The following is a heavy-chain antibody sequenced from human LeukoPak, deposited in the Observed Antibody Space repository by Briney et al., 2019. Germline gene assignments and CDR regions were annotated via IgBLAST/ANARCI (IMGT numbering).Heavy chain of an antibody. D-gene: IGHD1-7*01. CDR1: GYTFTSYY. V-gene: IGHV1-46*01. CDR3: ARVRLELRRKISNYGMDV. J-gene: IGHJ6*02. Sequence: ASVKVSCKASGYTFTSYYMHWVRQAPGQGLEWTGIINPSGGSTSYAQKFQGRVTMTRDTSTSTVYMELSSLRSEDTAVYYCARVRLELRRKISNYGMDVWGQGTTVTVSS. CDR2: INPSGGST.